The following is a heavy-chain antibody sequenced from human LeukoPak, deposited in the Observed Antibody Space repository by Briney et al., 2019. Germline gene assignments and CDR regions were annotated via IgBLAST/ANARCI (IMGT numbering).Heavy chain of an antibody. CDR2: IYYSGST. V-gene: IGHV4-59*01. D-gene: IGHD3-16*01. J-gene: IGHJ4*02. CDR3: ARDIGGSGNDY. CDR1: GGSISSYY. Sequence: SETLSLTCTVSGGSISSYYWSWIRQPPGKGLEWIGYIYYSGSTNYNPSLKSRVTISVDTSKNQFSLKLSSVTAADTAVYYCARDIGGSGNDYWGQGTLVTVSS.